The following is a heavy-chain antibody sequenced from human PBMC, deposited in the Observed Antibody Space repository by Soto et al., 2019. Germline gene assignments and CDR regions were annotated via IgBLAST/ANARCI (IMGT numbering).Heavy chain of an antibody. D-gene: IGHD1-20*01. V-gene: IGHV3-53*01. CDR2: IYSGGST. CDR1: GFTVSSNY. Sequence: EVQLVGSGGGLIQPGGSLRLSCAASGFTVSSNYMSWVRQVPGKGLEWVSVIYSGGSTYYADSVKGRFTISRDNSKNTLYLQMNSLRAEDTAVYYCAREWGVTGTLYGMDVWGQGTTVTVSS. J-gene: IGHJ6*02. CDR3: AREWGVTGTLYGMDV.